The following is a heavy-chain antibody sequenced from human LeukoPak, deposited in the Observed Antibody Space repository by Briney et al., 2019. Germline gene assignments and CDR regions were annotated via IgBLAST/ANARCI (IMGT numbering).Heavy chain of an antibody. J-gene: IGHJ4*02. CDR3: ASNWAQNPVNFDY. V-gene: IGHV3-11*04. Sequence: GGSLRLSCAASGFTFSDYYMSWIRQAPGKGLEWVSYISSSGSTIYYADSVKGRFTISRDNAKNSLYLQMNSLRAEDTAVYYCASNWAQNPVNFDYWGQGTLVTVSS. CDR1: GFTFSDYY. D-gene: IGHD1-1*01. CDR2: ISSSGSTI.